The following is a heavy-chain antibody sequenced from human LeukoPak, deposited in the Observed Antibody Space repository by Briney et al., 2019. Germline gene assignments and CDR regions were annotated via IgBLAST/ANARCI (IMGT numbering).Heavy chain of an antibody. J-gene: IGHJ4*02. CDR2: ISYDGSNK. V-gene: IGHV3-30-3*01. CDR1: GFTFSSYA. CDR3: ARRLLLTGSPFDY. Sequence: GGSLRLSCAASGFTFSSYAMHWVRQAPGKGLEWVAVISYDGSNKYYADSVKGRFTISRDNSKNTLYLQMNSLRAEDTAVYYCARRLLLTGSPFDYWGQGTLVTVSS. D-gene: IGHD3-9*01.